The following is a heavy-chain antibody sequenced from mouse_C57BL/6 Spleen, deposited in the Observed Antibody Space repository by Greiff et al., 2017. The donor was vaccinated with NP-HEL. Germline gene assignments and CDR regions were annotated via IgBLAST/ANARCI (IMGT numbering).Heavy chain of an antibody. D-gene: IGHD2-5*01. V-gene: IGHV5-4*01. J-gene: IGHJ2*01. CDR2: ISDGGSYT. CDR3: ARDLYSNPFDY. CDR1: GFTFSSYA. Sequence: EVQVVESGGGLVKPGGSLKLSCAASGFTFSSYAMSWVRQTPEKRLEWVATISDGGSYTYYPDNVKGRFTISRDNAKNNLYLQMSHLKSEDTAMYYCARDLYSNPFDYWGQGTTLTVSS.